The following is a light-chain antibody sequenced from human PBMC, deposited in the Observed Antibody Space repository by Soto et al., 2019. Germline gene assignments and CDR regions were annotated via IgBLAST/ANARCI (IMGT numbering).Light chain of an antibody. CDR3: RSYTTGSTPVV. Sequence: QSALTQPASVSGSPGQPITISCSGTSSDIGGYNYVSWYQHHPGKAPKLIIYDVINRPSGVSNRFSGSKSANTASLTISGLQAEDEADYFCRSYTTGSTPVVFGGGTKLTVL. CDR1: SSDIGGYNY. V-gene: IGLV2-14*03. J-gene: IGLJ2*01. CDR2: DVI.